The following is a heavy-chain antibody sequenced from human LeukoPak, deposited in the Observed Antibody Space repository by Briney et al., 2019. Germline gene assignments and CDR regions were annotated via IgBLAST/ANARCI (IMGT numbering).Heavy chain of an antibody. Sequence: GGSLRLSCVASGITFSNYAVSWVRQAPEKGLDWVSVISGSAHKIRYADSVKGRFTISRDNSKNTLYLQMNSLRAEDTAVYYCARGIINFDYWGQGTLVTVSS. D-gene: IGHD1-26*01. J-gene: IGHJ4*02. CDR1: GITFSNYA. CDR2: ISGSAHKI. V-gene: IGHV3-23*01. CDR3: ARGIINFDY.